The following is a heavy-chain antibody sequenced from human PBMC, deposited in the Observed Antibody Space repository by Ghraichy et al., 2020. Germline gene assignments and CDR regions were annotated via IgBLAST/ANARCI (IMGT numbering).Heavy chain of an antibody. D-gene: IGHD3-22*01. V-gene: IGHV3-21*01. CDR1: GFTFSSYS. Sequence: GESLNISCAASGFTFSSYSMNWVRQAPGKGLEWVSSISSSSSYIYYADSVKGRFTISRDNAKNSLYLQMNSLRAEDTAVYYCERDLFYDSSGLSEKFDYWARGTLVTVSS. J-gene: IGHJ4*02. CDR3: ERDLFYDSSGLSEKFDY. CDR2: ISSSSSYI.